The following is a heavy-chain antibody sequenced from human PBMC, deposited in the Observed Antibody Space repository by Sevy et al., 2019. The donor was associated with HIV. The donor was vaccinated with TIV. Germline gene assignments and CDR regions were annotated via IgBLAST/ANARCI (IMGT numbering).Heavy chain of an antibody. Sequence: GGSLRLSCAASGFNVNDNYMTWVRQAPGKGLEWVSIIHADGSSYYADSVKGRFTMSRDDSKNIVNLQMNSLRADDTAVYCARDRRFCGNECYLYYYYGMDVWGQGTAVTVSS. D-gene: IGHD3-16*02. J-gene: IGHJ6*02. V-gene: IGHV3-53*01. CDR3: ARDRRFCGNECYLYYYYGMDV. CDR2: IHADGSS. CDR1: GFNVNDNY.